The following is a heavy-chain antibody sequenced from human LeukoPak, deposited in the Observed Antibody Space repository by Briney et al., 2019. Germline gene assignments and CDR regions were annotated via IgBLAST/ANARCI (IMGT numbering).Heavy chain of an antibody. V-gene: IGHV3-23*01. CDR2: ISNNGGYT. J-gene: IGHJ4*02. CDR1: GFTFSSSA. CDR3: AKDPGIAAESPHYYFDY. Sequence: GGSLRLSCAASGFTFSSSAMSWVRQAPGKGLEWVSAISNNGGYTYYADSVKGRFTISRDNSKNTLYLQMNSLRAEDTAVYYCAKDPGIAAESPHYYFDYWGQGTLVTVSS. D-gene: IGHD6-13*01.